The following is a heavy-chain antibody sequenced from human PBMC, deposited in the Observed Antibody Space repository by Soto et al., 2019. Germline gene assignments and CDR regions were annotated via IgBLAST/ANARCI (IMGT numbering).Heavy chain of an antibody. D-gene: IGHD2-21*01. Sequence: QVQLQESGPGLVKPSETLSLTCTVAGGSLTDHYWNWFRQSPGKGLHWIGYVYYSGGTNYNPSLKSRVPMSVDTSKNQFSLNLRSVTAADTAVYYCARGNDWKSSTFDIWGQGTVVSVSS. CDR1: GGSLTDHY. CDR2: VYYSGGT. J-gene: IGHJ3*02. V-gene: IGHV4-59*11. CDR3: ARGNDWKSSTFDI.